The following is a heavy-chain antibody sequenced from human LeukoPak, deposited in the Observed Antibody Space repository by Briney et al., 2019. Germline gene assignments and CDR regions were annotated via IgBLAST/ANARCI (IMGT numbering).Heavy chain of an antibody. D-gene: IGHD4-17*01. J-gene: IGHJ4*02. CDR2: ISSSSSYT. V-gene: IGHV3-11*06. CDR1: GFTFSGYY. CDR3: ARNAGYGDYVDFDY. Sequence: GGSLRLSCAASGFTFSGYYMSWLRQAPGKGLEGVSYISSSSSYTNYADSVKGRFTISRDNAKNSLYLQMNSLRAEDTAVYYCARNAGYGDYVDFDYWGQGTLVTVSS.